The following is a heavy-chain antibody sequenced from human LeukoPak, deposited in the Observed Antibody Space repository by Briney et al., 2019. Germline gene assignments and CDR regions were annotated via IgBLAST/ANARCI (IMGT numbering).Heavy chain of an antibody. CDR3: ARVRSYGYGFDY. Sequence: PGGSLRLSCAASGFTSSSYWMHWVRQAPGKGLVWVSRINSDGSSTSYADSVKGRFTISRDNAKNTLYLQMNSLRAEDTAVYYCARVRSYGYGFDYWGQGTLVTVSS. CDR1: GFTSSSYW. CDR2: INSDGSST. J-gene: IGHJ4*02. D-gene: IGHD5-18*01. V-gene: IGHV3-74*01.